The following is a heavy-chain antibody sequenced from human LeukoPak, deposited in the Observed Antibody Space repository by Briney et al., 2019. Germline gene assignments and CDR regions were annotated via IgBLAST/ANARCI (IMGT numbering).Heavy chain of an antibody. CDR1: GYTFTSYA. V-gene: IGHV1-18*01. J-gene: IGHJ4*02. CDR3: ARDPSVPYYYDSSGLDY. Sequence: GASVKVSCKASGYTFTSYAISWVRQAPGQGLEWMGWISAYNGKTNYVQKLQGRVTMTTDTSTSTAYMELRSLRSDDTAVYYCARDPSVPYYYDSSGLDYWGQGTLVTVSS. CDR2: ISAYNGKT. D-gene: IGHD3-22*01.